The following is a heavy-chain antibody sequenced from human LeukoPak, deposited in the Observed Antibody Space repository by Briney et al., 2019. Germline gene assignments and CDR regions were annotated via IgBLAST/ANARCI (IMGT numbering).Heavy chain of an antibody. J-gene: IGHJ1*01. Sequence: SETLSLTCTVSGGPISSYYWSWIRQPLGKGLEWIGYIYYSGSTNYNPSLKSRVTISVDTSKNQFSLKLSSVTAADTAVYYCARGTPLAVAGTGYFQHWGQGTLVTVSS. V-gene: IGHV4-59*01. CDR2: IYYSGST. D-gene: IGHD6-19*01. CDR1: GGPISSYY. CDR3: ARGTPLAVAGTGYFQH.